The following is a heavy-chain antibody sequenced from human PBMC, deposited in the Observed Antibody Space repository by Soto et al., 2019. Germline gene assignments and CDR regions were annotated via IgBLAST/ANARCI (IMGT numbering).Heavy chain of an antibody. CDR2: VSIGGST. V-gene: IGHV3-23*01. D-gene: IGHD2-15*01. CDR3: ARRRGAGGHFDY. Sequence: VGSLRLSCAASGFTFSSYAMGWVRQGPGKGLEWVAVVSIGGSTHYADSVRGRFTISRDNSKNTLSLQMNSLTAEDTAVYFCARRRGAGGHFDYWGQGALVTVSS. J-gene: IGHJ4*02. CDR1: GFTFSSYA.